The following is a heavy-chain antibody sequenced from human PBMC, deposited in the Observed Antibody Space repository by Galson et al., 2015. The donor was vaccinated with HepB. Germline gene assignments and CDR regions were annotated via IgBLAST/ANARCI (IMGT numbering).Heavy chain of an antibody. CDR1: GYDFTKFW. CDR3: AKTTTDSWYYPPPNRFDP. Sequence: QSGAEVKKPGESLKISCTGSGYDFTKFWITWVRQKSGEGLEWMGVIYPGDSDTKYSPSFEGQVIISVDKSLNTAYLQWRSLKASDTAMYFCAKTTTDSWYYPPPNRFDPWGQGTLVTVSS. V-gene: IGHV5-51*03. J-gene: IGHJ5*02. CDR2: IYPGDSDT. D-gene: IGHD1-1*01.